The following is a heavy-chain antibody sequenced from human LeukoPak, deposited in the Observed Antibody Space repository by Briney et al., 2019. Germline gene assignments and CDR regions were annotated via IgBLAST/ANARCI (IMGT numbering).Heavy chain of an antibody. V-gene: IGHV3-21*01. Sequence: GGSLRLSCAASGFTFSSYEMNWVRQAPGKGLEWVSSISSSSSYIYYADSVKGRFTISRDNAKNSLYLQMNSLRAEDTAVYYCARERTVAVAGFDYWGQGTLVTVSS. CDR2: ISSSSSYI. CDR3: ARERTVAVAGFDY. CDR1: GFTFSSYE. D-gene: IGHD6-19*01. J-gene: IGHJ4*02.